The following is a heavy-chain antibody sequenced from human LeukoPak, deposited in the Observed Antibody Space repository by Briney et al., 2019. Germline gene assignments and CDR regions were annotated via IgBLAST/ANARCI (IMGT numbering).Heavy chain of an antibody. CDR3: ARGREFRGVSYDP. Sequence: SETLSLTCTVSGGSISSSSYYWGWIRQPPGKGLEWIGSIYYSGSTYYNPSLKSRVTISVDTSKNQFSLKLSSVTAADTAVYYCARGREFRGVSYDPWGQGTLVTVSS. CDR1: GGSISSSSYY. V-gene: IGHV4-39*07. J-gene: IGHJ5*02. D-gene: IGHD3-10*01. CDR2: IYYSGST.